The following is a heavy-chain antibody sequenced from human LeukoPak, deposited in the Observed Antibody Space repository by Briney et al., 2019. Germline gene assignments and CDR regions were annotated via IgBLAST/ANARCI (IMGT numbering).Heavy chain of an antibody. J-gene: IGHJ3*02. V-gene: IGHV3-74*01. CDR1: GFTFSSYW. CDR3: ARVNYYYGSGSYYNVIIDAFDI. D-gene: IGHD3-10*01. Sequence: GGSLRLSCAASGFTFSSYWMHWVRQAPGKGLVWVSRINSDGSSTSYADSVKGRFTISRDNAKNTLYLQMNSLRAEDTAVYYCARVNYYYGSGSYYNVIIDAFDIWGQGTMVTVSS. CDR2: INSDGSST.